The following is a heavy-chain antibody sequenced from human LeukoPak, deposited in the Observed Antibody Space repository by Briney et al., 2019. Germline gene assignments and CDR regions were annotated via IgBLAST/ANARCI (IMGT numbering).Heavy chain of an antibody. CDR2: IYTGGST. CDR1: GGSINSGSYY. J-gene: IGHJ3*02. CDR3: ARDWKTGSLDAVDI. Sequence: SQTLSLTCTASGGSINSGSYYWSWIRQPAGKGLEWIGRIYTGGSTNYNPSLKSRVTISIDTSKNQFSLKLDSVTAADTAVYYCARDWKTGSLDAVDIWGQGTMVTVSS. V-gene: IGHV4-61*02. D-gene: IGHD1-26*01.